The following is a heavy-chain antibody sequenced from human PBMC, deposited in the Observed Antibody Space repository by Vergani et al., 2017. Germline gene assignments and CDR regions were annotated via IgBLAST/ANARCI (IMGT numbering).Heavy chain of an antibody. CDR2: IYYSGST. CDR3: ARNPYCGGDCYSDAFDI. J-gene: IGHJ3*02. Sequence: QVQLQESGPGLVKPSETLSLTCTVSGGSISSYYWSWIRQPPGKGLEWIGYIYYSGSTNYNPSLKSRVTISVDTSKNQFSLKLSSVTDAVTAVYYCARNPYCGGDCYSDAFDIWGQGTMVTVSS. V-gene: IGHV4-59*01. CDR1: GGSISSYY. D-gene: IGHD2-21*02.